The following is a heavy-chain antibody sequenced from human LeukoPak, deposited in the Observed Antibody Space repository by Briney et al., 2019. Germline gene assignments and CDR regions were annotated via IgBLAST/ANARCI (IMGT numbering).Heavy chain of an antibody. V-gene: IGHV3-30*04. CDR2: ISYDGSNK. Sequence: GGSLRLSCAASGFTFSSYAMHWVRQAPGKGLEWVAVISYDGSNKYYADSVKGRFTISRDNSKNTLYLQMNSLRAEDTAVYYCAKEALGGWFDPWGQGTLVTVSS. D-gene: IGHD3-10*01. CDR1: GFTFSSYA. J-gene: IGHJ5*02. CDR3: AKEALGGWFDP.